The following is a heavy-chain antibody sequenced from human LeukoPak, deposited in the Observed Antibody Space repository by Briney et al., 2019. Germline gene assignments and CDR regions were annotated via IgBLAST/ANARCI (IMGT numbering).Heavy chain of an antibody. Sequence: PGGSLRLSCAASGFTFSSYSMNWVRQAPGKGLEWIGYIYYSGSTYYNPSLKSRVTISVDTSKNQFSLKLSSVTAADTAVYYCAREGLGDAFDIWGQGTMVTVSS. CDR1: GFTFSSYS. CDR2: IYYSGST. J-gene: IGHJ3*02. V-gene: IGHV4-59*06. CDR3: AREGLGDAFDI.